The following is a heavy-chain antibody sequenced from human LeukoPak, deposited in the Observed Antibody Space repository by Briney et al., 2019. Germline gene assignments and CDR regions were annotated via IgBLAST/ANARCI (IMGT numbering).Heavy chain of an antibody. Sequence: NPSETLSLTCSVSGGSVSNYYWSWIRQPPGKGLEWIGYVYYTGSTNYNPSLKSRVTMFEDKSKNQFSLRLSSVTVADTAVYYCARHFAYSSSSYFDYWGQGSLVTVSS. V-gene: IGHV4-59*08. CDR3: ARHFAYSSSSYFDY. D-gene: IGHD6-6*01. CDR1: GGSVSNYY. J-gene: IGHJ4*02. CDR2: VYYTGST.